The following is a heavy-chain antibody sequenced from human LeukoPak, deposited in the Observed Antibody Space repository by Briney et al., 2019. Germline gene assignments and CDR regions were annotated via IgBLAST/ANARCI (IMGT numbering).Heavy chain of an antibody. J-gene: IGHJ3*02. Sequence: GGSLRLSCAASGFTFSSYAMSWVRQAPGKGLEWVSAISGSGGSTYYADSVKGRFTISRDNAKNSLYLQMNSLRAEDTAVYYCARQYYDFWSGYSDDAFDIWGQGTMVTVSS. CDR1: GFTFSSYA. V-gene: IGHV3-23*01. D-gene: IGHD3-3*01. CDR2: ISGSGGST. CDR3: ARQYYDFWSGYSDDAFDI.